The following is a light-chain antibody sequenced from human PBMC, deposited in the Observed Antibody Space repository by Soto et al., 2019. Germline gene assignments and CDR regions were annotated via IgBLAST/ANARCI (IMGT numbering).Light chain of an antibody. Sequence: ILMTQSPATLSVSPGERATLSCRASRGISSNLAWYQQKPGQAPRLLIYDASTRASGIPARFSGSGSGTEFTLTISSLQSEDFAVYYCHQYNNWPPWTFGQGTKVDIK. J-gene: IGKJ1*01. CDR1: RGISSN. CDR3: HQYNNWPPWT. V-gene: IGKV3-15*01. CDR2: DAS.